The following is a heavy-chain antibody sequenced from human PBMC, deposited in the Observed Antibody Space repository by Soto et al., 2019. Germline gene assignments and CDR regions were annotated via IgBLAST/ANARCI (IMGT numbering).Heavy chain of an antibody. CDR2: INPNSGGT. V-gene: IGHV1-2*04. Sequence: ASLKVSCKASGFTISGYYIHWVRQAPGQGPEWMGCINPNSGGTNDAQKFQGWVTMTRDTSISTAYMEVSRLRSDDTAVYYCARVYDSRGSETLNPFDNWGQGTLVNGSS. D-gene: IGHD3-22*01. J-gene: IGHJ4*02. CDR1: GFTISGYY. CDR3: ARVYDSRGSETLNPFDN.